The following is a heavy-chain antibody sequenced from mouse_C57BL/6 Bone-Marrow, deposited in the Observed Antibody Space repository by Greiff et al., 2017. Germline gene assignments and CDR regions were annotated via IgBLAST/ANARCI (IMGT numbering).Heavy chain of an antibody. J-gene: IGHJ1*03. CDR3: ARHGYFDV. CDR2: ISSGGSYT. Sequence: EVQLQQSGGDLVKPGGSLKLSCAASGFTFSSYGMSWVRQTPDQRLEWVATISSGGSYTYYPESVKGRFTISRDNAKNTLYLQMSSLKSEDTAMYYCARHGYFDVWGTGTTVTVSS. V-gene: IGHV5-6*01. CDR1: GFTFSSYG.